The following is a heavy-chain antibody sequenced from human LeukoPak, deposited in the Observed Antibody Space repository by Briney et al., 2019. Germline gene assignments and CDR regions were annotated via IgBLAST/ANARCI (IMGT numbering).Heavy chain of an antibody. J-gene: IGHJ4*02. CDR1: GFTFSSYS. CDR2: ISSSSSYI. D-gene: IGHD3-22*01. CDR3: AKSYYYDSSGLPHYFDY. Sequence: PGGSLRLSCAASGFTFSSYSMNWVRQAPGKGLEWVSSISSSSSYIYNADSVKGRFTISRDNSKNTLYLQMNSLRAEDTAVYYCAKSYYYDSSGLPHYFDYWGQGTLVTVSS. V-gene: IGHV3-21*01.